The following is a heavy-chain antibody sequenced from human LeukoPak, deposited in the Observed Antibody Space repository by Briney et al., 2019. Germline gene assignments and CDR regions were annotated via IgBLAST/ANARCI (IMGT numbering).Heavy chain of an antibody. Sequence: SETLSLTCAVYGVSFSGYYWSWIRQPPGKGLEWIGELNHSGSTNYNPSLKSRVTISVDTSKSQFSLKLSSVTAADTAVYYCAREAGWLQFRLKMNWCDPWGQGTLVTVSS. CDR2: LNHSGST. V-gene: IGHV4-34*01. J-gene: IGHJ5*02. D-gene: IGHD5-24*01. CDR1: GVSFSGYY. CDR3: AREAGWLQFRLKMNWCDP.